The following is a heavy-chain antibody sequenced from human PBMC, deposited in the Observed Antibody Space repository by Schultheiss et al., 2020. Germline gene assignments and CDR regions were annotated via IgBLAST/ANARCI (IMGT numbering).Heavy chain of an antibody. CDR3: ARAASYGQSYFDY. V-gene: IGHV4-39*07. J-gene: IGHJ4*02. CDR1: GGSISTYY. D-gene: IGHD3-10*01. Sequence: SETLSLTCTVSGGSISTYYWGWIRQPPGKGLEWIGSIYYSGSTYYNPSLKSRVTISVDTSKNQFSLRLSSMTAADTAVYYCARAASYGQSYFDYWGQGTLVTVSS. CDR2: IYYSGST.